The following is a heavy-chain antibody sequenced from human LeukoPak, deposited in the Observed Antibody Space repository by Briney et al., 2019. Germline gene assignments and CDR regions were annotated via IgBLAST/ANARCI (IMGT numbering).Heavy chain of an antibody. CDR2: IYYSGST. CDR1: GGSISSSSYY. J-gene: IGHJ4*02. V-gene: IGHV4-39*01. D-gene: IGHD2-2*02. Sequence: SETLSLTCTVSGGSISSSSYYWGWIRQPPGKGLEWIGSIYYSGSTYYNPSLKSRVTISVDTSKNQFSLKLSSVTAADTAVYYCARQYCSSTSCYMGYWGQGTLVTVSS. CDR3: ARQYCSSTSCYMGY.